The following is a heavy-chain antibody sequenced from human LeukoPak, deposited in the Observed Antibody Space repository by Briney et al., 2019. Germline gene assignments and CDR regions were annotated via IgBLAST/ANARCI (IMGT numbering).Heavy chain of an antibody. Sequence: GGSLRLSCAASGFTFSSYEMNWVRQAPGKGLEWVSYISSSGSTIYYADSVKGRFTISRDNAKNSLYLQMNSLRAEDTALYYCARGRASEAVYWGQGTLVTVSS. V-gene: IGHV3-48*03. CDR1: GFTFSSYE. CDR3: ARGRASEAVY. J-gene: IGHJ4*02. D-gene: IGHD1-26*01. CDR2: ISSSGSTI.